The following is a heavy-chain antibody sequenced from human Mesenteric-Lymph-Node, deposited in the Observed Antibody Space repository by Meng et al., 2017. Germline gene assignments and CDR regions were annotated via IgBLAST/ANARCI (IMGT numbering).Heavy chain of an antibody. CDR1: GGSISSSYW. CDR2: MYHSGTT. V-gene: IGHV4-4*02. Sequence: VQLQESGPGLVRPSGTLSLTCVVSGGSISSSYWWTWVRQSPGKGLEWIREMYHSGTTNYNPSLKSRVTISMGKSNNQLSLKLNSVTAADTAVYYCATQESRDGHNPYWGQGTLVTGSS. D-gene: IGHD5-24*01. CDR3: ATQESRDGHNPY. J-gene: IGHJ4*02.